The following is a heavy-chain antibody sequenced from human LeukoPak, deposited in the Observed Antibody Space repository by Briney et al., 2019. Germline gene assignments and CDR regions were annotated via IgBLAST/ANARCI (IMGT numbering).Heavy chain of an antibody. V-gene: IGHV3-23*01. J-gene: IGHJ1*01. Sequence: GGSLRLSCAASGFTFSSYAMSWVRQAPGKGLEWVSAISGSGGSTYYADSVKGRFTISRDNSKNTLYLQMNSLRAEDTAVYYCAKHNYYDSSGYYGEYFQHWGQGTLVTVSS. CDR3: AKHNYYDSSGYYGEYFQH. CDR2: ISGSGGST. CDR1: GFTFSSYA. D-gene: IGHD3-22*01.